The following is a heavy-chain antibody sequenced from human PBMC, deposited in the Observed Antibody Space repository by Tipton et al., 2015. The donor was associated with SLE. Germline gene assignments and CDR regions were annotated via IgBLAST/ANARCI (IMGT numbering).Heavy chain of an antibody. CDR2: IWYDGSNK. J-gene: IGHJ6*02. CDR1: GFTVSSNY. D-gene: IGHD3-16*01. CDR3: AREYPWGNYYYGMDV. V-gene: IGHV3-33*08. Sequence: SLRLSCAASGFTVSSNYMSWVRQAPGKGLEWVAVIWYDGSNKYYADSVKGRFTISRDNSKNTLYLQMNSLRAEDTAVYYCAREYPWGNYYYGMDVWGQGTTVTVSS.